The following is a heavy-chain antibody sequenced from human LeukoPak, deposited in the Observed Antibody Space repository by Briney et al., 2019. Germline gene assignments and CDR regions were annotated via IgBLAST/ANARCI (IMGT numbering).Heavy chain of an antibody. CDR2: ISAYNGNT. D-gene: IGHD3-22*01. CDR3: ARGNYYDSSGYYGFDY. CDR1: GYTFTSYG. Sequence: ASVKVSCKASGYTFTSYGISWVRQAPGQGLEWMGCISAYNGNTNYAQKLQGRVTMTTDTSTSTAYMELRSLRSDDTAVYYCARGNYYDSSGYYGFDYWGQGTLVTVSS. V-gene: IGHV1-18*01. J-gene: IGHJ4*02.